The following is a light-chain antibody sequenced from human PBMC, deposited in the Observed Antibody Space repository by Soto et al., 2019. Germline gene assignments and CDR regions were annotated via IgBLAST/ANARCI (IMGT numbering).Light chain of an antibody. CDR2: DVS. CDR3: SSYTSSSTLYV. Sequence: QSALTQPASVSGSPGQSITISCTGTSSDVGGYNYVSWYQQHPGKAPKLMIYDVSNRPSGVSNRFSGSKSGNTASLTSSGLQAEDEADYYCSSYTSSSTLYVFGTWTKVTVL. J-gene: IGLJ1*01. V-gene: IGLV2-14*01. CDR1: SSDVGGYNY.